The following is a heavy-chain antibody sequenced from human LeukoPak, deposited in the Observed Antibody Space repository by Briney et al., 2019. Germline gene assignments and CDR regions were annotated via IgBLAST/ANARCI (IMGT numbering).Heavy chain of an antibody. CDR2: IYSSGST. V-gene: IGHV4-4*07. J-gene: IGHJ4*02. Sequence: PSETLSLTCTVSGASISAFHWTWFRQPAGKGLEWIGLIYSSGSTLFNPSLKSRVAMSVDLTKNQLSLKLTSVTAADTAMYYCARDSDCSSTSCSPSGLDYWGQGTLVTVSS. D-gene: IGHD2-2*01. CDR1: GASISAFH. CDR3: ARDSDCSSTSCSPSGLDY.